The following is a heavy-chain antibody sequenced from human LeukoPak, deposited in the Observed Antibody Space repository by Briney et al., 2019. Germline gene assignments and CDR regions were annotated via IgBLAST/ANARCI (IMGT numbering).Heavy chain of an antibody. CDR2: ISYDGSNK. CDR3: ARDYYKQQLDNYYYGMDV. V-gene: IGHV3-30-3*01. D-gene: IGHD6-13*01. J-gene: IGHJ6*02. Sequence: GRSLRLSCAASGFSFSSYAMHWVRQAPGKGLEWVAVISYDGSNKYYADSVKGRFTISRDNSKNTPYLQMNSLRAEDTAVYYCARDYYKQQLDNYYYGMDVWGQGTTVTVSS. CDR1: GFSFSSYA.